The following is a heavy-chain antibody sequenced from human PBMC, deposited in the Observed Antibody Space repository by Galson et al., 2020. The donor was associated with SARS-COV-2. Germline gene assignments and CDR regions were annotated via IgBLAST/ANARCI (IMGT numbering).Heavy chain of an antibody. Sequence: GGSLRLSCAASGFTFSNARMRWVRQAQGKGLDWVGRIKRKTDGGTTNYAPPVQGKSTTPRDNSKDTLYLQMNSLKTEDTAVYYCTTDYKGYSYGYLLGDYYYYGMDVWGRGTTVTVSS. CDR1: GFTFSNAR. J-gene: IGHJ6*02. CDR2: IKRKTDGGTT. D-gene: IGHD5-18*01. V-gene: IGHV3-15*01. CDR3: TTDYKGYSYGYLLGDYYYYGMDV.